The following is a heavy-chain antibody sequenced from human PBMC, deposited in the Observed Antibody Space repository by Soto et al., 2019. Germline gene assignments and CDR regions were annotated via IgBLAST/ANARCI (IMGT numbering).Heavy chain of an antibody. Sequence: SEALSLNCFVSGYSITAGGYYRRWILHHPGKRLEWIGSFYSSGSIIYNPSLRSRVSISGDTSSNQFSMSLTSVTAADTARYYCARMYSSGSGWFHPWGQGTLVTVSS. J-gene: IGHJ5*02. CDR2: FYSSGSI. V-gene: IGHV4-39*07. D-gene: IGHD6-19*01. CDR1: GYSITAGGYY. CDR3: ARMYSSGSGWFHP.